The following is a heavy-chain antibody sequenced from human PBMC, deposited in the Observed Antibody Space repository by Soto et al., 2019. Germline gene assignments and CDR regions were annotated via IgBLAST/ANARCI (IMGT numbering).Heavy chain of an antibody. CDR3: ARDSTSATVVTPGGYFDY. J-gene: IGHJ4*02. CDR2: ISYDGSNK. V-gene: IGHV3-30-3*01. Sequence: GSLRLSCAASGFTFSSYAMHWVRQAPGKGLEWVAVISYDGSNKYYADSVKGRFTISRDNSKNTLYLQMNSLRAEDTAVYYCARDSTSATVVTPGGYFDYWGQGTLVTVSS. CDR1: GFTFSSYA. D-gene: IGHD4-17*01.